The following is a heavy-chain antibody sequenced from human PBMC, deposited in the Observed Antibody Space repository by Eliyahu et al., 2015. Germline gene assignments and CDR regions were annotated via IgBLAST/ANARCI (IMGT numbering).Heavy chain of an antibody. V-gene: IGHV1-18*01. CDR3: ARDTRAGANMIGSLFWFDP. Sequence: QVQLVQSGAEAKKPGASVRVSCKASGYPFNTYGIPWVRQAPGQWLEWMGWISAYNGDTRSAQKFQDRVTMTTDTSTSTAYMELRGLGFDDTAVYYCARDTRAGANMIGSLFWFDPWGQGTLVTVSS. CDR2: ISAYNGDT. CDR1: GYPFNTYG. D-gene: IGHD3-16*01. J-gene: IGHJ5*02.